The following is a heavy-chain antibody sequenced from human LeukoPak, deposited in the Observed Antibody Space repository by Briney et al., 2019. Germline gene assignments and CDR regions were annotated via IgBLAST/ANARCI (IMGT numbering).Heavy chain of an antibody. V-gene: IGHV3-7*01. D-gene: IGHD3-10*02. CDR2: IKQDGSEK. CDR1: GFTFSSYW. Sequence: QPGGSLRLSCAVSGFTFSSYWMHWVRQAPGEGLEWVANIKQDGSEKYYVDSVKGRFTISRDNAKNSLYLQMNSLRAEDTAVYYCARGLFGDYWGQGTLVTVSS. CDR3: ARGLFGDY. J-gene: IGHJ4*02.